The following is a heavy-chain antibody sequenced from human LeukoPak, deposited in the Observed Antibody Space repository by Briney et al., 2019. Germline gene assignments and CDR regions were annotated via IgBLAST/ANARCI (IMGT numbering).Heavy chain of an antibody. CDR3: ARYGGSYYFDN. CDR1: GFTFSNYW. J-gene: IGHJ4*02. CDR2: IKQDGSER. D-gene: IGHD1-26*01. V-gene: IGHV3-7*01. Sequence: GGSLRLSCAGSGFTFSNYWMSWVRQAPGKGLQWVANIKQDGSERYYVDSVKGRFTISGDNAKNSLYLQMNSLRAEDTAVYYCARYGGSYYFDNWGQGTLVTVSS.